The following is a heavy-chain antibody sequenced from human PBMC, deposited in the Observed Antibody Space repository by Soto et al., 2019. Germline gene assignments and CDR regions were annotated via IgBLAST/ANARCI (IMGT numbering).Heavy chain of an antibody. CDR1: GFTFSNAW. CDR3: ARDEGYGYGVDY. V-gene: IGHV3-74*01. J-gene: IGHJ4*02. D-gene: IGHD5-18*01. Sequence: GPLRLSCAASGFTFSNAWINWVRQAPGKGLEWVSRINSDGSSTTYADSVKGRFTFSRDNAKNTLYLQMNSLRAEDTAIYYCARDEGYGYGVDYWGQGTLVTVSS. CDR2: INSDGSST.